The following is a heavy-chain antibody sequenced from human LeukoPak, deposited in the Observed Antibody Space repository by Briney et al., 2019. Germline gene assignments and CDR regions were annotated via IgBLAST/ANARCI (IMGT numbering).Heavy chain of an antibody. V-gene: IGHV3-21*01. CDR3: ARDRTALAPDYMDG. CDR2: FISSSNYG. CDR1: GFSFSSYN. D-gene: IGHD5-18*01. J-gene: IGHJ6*03. Sequence: GGSLRLSCAASGFSFSSYNINWVCQAPGKGLEWVSSFISSSNYGYYADSVKGRFTISRDNAKNTLFLQINSLRAEDTAVYYCARDRTALAPDYMDGWSNGTTVTVSS.